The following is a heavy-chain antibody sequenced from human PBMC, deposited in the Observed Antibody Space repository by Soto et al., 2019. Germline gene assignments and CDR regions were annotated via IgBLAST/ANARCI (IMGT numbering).Heavy chain of an antibody. Sequence: ASVKVSCKASGYTFTGYYMHWVRQAPGQGHEWMGWINPNSGGTNYAQKFQGWVTMTRDTSISTAYMELSRLRSDDTAVYYCARESEMGATLKRWFDPWGQGTLVTVSS. J-gene: IGHJ5*02. CDR3: ARESEMGATLKRWFDP. CDR1: GYTFTGYY. CDR2: INPNSGGT. V-gene: IGHV1-2*04. D-gene: IGHD1-26*01.